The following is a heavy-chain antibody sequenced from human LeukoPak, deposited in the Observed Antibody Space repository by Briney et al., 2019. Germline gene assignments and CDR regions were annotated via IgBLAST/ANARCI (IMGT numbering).Heavy chain of an antibody. CDR1: GFTFSTSA. CDR3: ASGYSYGYVYYYYGMDV. CDR2: ISGSGDST. V-gene: IGHV3-23*01. Sequence: HPGGSLRLSCVASGFTFSTSAMTWVRLGPGKGLEWVSAISGSGDSTYYTDSVKGRFTISRDNSKNTLYLQMNSLRAEDTAVYYCASGYSYGYVYYYYGMDVWGQGTTVTVSS. J-gene: IGHJ6*02. D-gene: IGHD5-18*01.